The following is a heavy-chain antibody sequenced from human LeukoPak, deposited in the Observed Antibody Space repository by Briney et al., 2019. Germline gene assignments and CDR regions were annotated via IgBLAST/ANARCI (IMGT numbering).Heavy chain of an antibody. V-gene: IGHV1-2*02. CDR2: INPNSGGT. J-gene: IGHJ6*03. D-gene: IGHD1-26*01. Sequence: ASVKVSCKASGYTFTGYYMHWVRQAPGQGLEWMGWINPNSGGTNYAQKFQGRVTMTRDTSISTAYMELSRLRSDDTAVYYCARDFRGSYYYYYYMDVWGKGTTVTASS. CDR1: GYTFTGYY. CDR3: ARDFRGSYYYYYYMDV.